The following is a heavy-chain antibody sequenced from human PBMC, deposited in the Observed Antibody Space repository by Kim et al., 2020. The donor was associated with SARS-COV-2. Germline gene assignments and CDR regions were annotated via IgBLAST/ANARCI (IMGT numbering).Heavy chain of an antibody. CDR3: AREKAVVTPSYGMDV. CDR2: INSDGSRA. D-gene: IGHD2-21*02. V-gene: IGHV3-74*01. CDR1: GITVSRYW. J-gene: IGHJ6*02. Sequence: GGSLRLSCAGSGITVSRYWMHWVRQGPGKGLVWVSRINSDGSRAGYADSVKGRFTISRDNAKNTLYLQMNSLRAEDTPVYYCAREKAVVTPSYGMDVWG.